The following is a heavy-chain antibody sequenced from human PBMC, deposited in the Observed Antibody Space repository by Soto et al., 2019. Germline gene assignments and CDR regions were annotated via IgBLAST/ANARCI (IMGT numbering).Heavy chain of an antibody. CDR3: ARDRGPFLGEPYDYIWGSYRHDNYYMDV. J-gene: IGHJ6*03. D-gene: IGHD3-16*02. CDR1: GGSISSGGYY. V-gene: IGHV4-31*03. Sequence: QVQLQESGPGLVKPSQTLSLTCTVSGGSISSGGYYWSWIRQHPGKGLEWIGYIYYSGSTYYNPSLKSRVTISVDTSKNQFSLKLSSVTAADTAVYYCARDRGPFLGEPYDYIWGSYRHDNYYMDVWGKGTTVTVSS. CDR2: IYYSGST.